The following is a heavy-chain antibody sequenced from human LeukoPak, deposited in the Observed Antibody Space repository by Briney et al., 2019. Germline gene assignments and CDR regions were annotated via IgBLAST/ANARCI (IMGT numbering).Heavy chain of an antibody. CDR1: DYYFSSHG. Sequence: GASAKVSCKASDYYFSSHGITWVRQAPGQGLEWLGWISVYNDDTKYAQKVQDRVTMTADTSTNTAYMELRSLRSDDTAVYYCARENSGGGGNCYSCRHYYYMDVWGEGTTVTVSS. V-gene: IGHV1-18*04. CDR3: ARENSGGGGNCYSCRHYYYMDV. D-gene: IGHD2-15*01. J-gene: IGHJ6*03. CDR2: ISVYNDDT.